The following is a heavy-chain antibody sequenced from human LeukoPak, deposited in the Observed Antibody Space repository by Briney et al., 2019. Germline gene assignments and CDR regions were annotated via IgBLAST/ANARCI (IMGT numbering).Heavy chain of an antibody. J-gene: IGHJ3*02. Sequence: ASVKVSCKVSGYALTELSMHWVRKAPGQGLEWMGGFDPEDGETIYAQKFQGRVTMTEDTSTDTAYMELSSLRSEDTAVYYCATESPITMIGVVSRVDAFDIWGQGTMVTVSS. V-gene: IGHV1-24*01. CDR1: GYALTELS. CDR2: FDPEDGET. D-gene: IGHD3-22*01. CDR3: ATESPITMIGVVSRVDAFDI.